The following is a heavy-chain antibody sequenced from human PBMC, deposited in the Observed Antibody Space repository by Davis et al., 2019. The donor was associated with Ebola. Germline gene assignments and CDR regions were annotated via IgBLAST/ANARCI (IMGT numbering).Heavy chain of an antibody. V-gene: IGHV4-34*01. J-gene: IGHJ5*02. CDR3: ARLTRLSMTTVKTGWFDP. CDR2: VNDSENT. D-gene: IGHD4-17*01. Sequence: SETLSLTCAVYGGSFSGYYWSYIRQSPGKGLEWIGEVNDSENTNYNPSLKSRVTISVDRLKNQFSLKLRSVTGADTAIYYCARLTRLSMTTVKTGWFDPWGQGTLVTVSS. CDR1: GGSFSGYY.